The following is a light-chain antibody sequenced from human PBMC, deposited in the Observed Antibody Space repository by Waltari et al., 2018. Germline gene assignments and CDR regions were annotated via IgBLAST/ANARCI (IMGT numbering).Light chain of an antibody. CDR2: DVT. CDR1: TSDVGGYNY. CDR3: CSFAGTYTWV. J-gene: IGLJ3*02. V-gene: IGLV2-11*01. Sequence: SALTQPRSVSGSPRQSVTISCTGTTSDVGGYNYVSWYQHHPGKAPKLMIFDVTQRPSGVPDRFSGSKSANTASLTISGLQAEDEADYYCCSFAGTYTWVFGGGTKVTVL.